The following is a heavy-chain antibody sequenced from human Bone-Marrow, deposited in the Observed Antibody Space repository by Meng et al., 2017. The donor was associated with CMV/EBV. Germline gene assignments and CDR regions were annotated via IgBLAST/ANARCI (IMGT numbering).Heavy chain of an antibody. CDR1: GFTFSSYG. V-gene: IGHV3-74*01. D-gene: IGHD3-22*01. CDR3: ARDRSSGYYPPFDY. J-gene: IGHJ4*02. CDR2: INSDGSSI. Sequence: SGFTFSSYGMHWVRQAPGKGLVWVSRINSDGSSISYADSVKGRFTISRDNAKNTLYLQMNSLRAEDTAVYYCARDRSSGYYPPFDYWGQGTLVTVSS.